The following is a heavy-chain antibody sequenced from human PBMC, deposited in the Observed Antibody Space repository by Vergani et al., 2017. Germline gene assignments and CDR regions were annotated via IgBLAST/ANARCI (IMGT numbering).Heavy chain of an antibody. Sequence: QRQLQESGPGLVKTWETLSLTCTVSGGSISSSSYYWGWIRQPPGKGLEWIGSIYYSGSTYYNPSLKSRVTISVDTSKNQFSLKLSSVTAADTAVYYCARRERYSGYDFPYFDYWGQGTLVTVSS. V-gene: IGHV4-39*01. CDR1: GGSISSSSYY. CDR2: IYYSGST. J-gene: IGHJ4*02. CDR3: ARRERYSGYDFPYFDY. D-gene: IGHD5-12*01.